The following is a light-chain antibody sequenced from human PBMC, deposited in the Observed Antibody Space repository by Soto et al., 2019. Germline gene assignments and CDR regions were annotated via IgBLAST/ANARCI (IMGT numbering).Light chain of an antibody. J-gene: IGKJ4*01. CDR3: QHYDNPPAT. Sequence: IELTQSPGTLSLSPGERATLSCRARQSINSRNLVWYQQKPAQAPRLLIYGASNRAIGIPDRFSGSGSGTDFTLTISRLEPEDFALYHCQHYDNPPATFGGGTKVEIK. CDR1: QSINSRN. V-gene: IGKV3-20*01. CDR2: GAS.